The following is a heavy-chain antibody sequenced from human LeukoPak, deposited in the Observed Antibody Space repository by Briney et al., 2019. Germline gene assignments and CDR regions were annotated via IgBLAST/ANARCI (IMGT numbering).Heavy chain of an antibody. J-gene: IGHJ4*02. Sequence: GASVKVSCKASGYTFTSYYMHWVRQAPGQGLEWMGIINPSGGSTSYAQKFQGRVTMTRDTSTSTVYMELSSLRSEDTAVYYCARAGYCSGGSCFRVYYFDSWGQGALVTVSS. CDR2: INPSGGST. V-gene: IGHV1-46*01. CDR1: GYTFTSYY. CDR3: ARAGYCSGGSCFRVYYFDS. D-gene: IGHD2-15*01.